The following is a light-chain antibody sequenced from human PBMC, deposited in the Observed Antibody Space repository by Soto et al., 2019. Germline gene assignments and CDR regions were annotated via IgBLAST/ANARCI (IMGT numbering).Light chain of an antibody. Sequence: QSVLTPPPSVSGAPGQRVTISCTGGSSNIGSTYDVQWYQQLPGTAPKLLIHGNTNRPSGVPDRFSGSKSGTSASLAITGLQADDEADYYCQSYDDSLSVHYVFGTGTKVTVL. CDR1: SSNIGSTYD. J-gene: IGLJ1*01. CDR3: QSYDDSLSVHYV. CDR2: GNT. V-gene: IGLV1-40*01.